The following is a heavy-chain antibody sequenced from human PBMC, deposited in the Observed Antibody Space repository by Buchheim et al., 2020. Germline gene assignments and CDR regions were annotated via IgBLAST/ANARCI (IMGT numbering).Heavy chain of an antibody. V-gene: IGHV4-4*07. CDR2: ISANGNI. D-gene: IGHD1-20*01. CDR1: GGSMSNYY. Sequence: QVQLQESGPGLVKPSETLSLSYTVSGGSMSNYYWTWIRQPAGKGLQWIGRISANGNIDYNPSLKSRVSMSVDTYKNKLFLKLNSVTAADTGVYYCARGALYNWNLFDYWSQGAL. J-gene: IGHJ4*02. CDR3: ARGALYNWNLFDY.